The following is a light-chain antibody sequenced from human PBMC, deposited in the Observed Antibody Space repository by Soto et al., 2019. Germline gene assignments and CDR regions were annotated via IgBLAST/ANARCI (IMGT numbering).Light chain of an antibody. J-gene: IGLJ2*01. Sequence: QPELTQPPSASGTPGQRVTISCSGSSSNIGSNTVNLYQQLPGTAPKLLIYSNNQRPSGVPDRFSGSKSGTSASLAISGLQSEDEADYYCAAWDDSLNGVVFGGGTKLTVL. CDR3: AAWDDSLNGVV. CDR1: SSNIGSNT. V-gene: IGLV1-44*01. CDR2: SNN.